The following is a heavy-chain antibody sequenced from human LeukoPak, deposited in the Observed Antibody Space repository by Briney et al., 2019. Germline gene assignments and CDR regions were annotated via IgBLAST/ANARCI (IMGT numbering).Heavy chain of an antibody. CDR3: ASVPHPRSRPEYYFDY. CDR2: IIPIFGTA. J-gene: IGHJ4*02. V-gene: IGHV1-69*01. D-gene: IGHD1-14*01. CDR1: GGTFSSYA. Sequence: GASVKVSCKASGGTFSSYAISWVRQAPGQGLEWMGGIIPIFGTANYAQKFQGRVTITADESTSTAYMELSSLRSEDTAVYYCASVPHPRSRPEYYFDYWGQGTLVTVSS.